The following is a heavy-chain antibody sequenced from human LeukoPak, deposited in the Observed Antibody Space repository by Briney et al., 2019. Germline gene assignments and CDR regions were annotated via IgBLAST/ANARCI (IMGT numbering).Heavy chain of an antibody. J-gene: IGHJ4*02. CDR3: ARVRSAYCSSTSCPFDY. Sequence: SSVTVSCQASGGTFRSYDSSWLRPAPGQGLEWMGGIIPIFGTANYAQKFQGRVTITTDESTSTAYMELSSLRSEDMAVYYCARVRSAYCSSTSCPFDYWGQGTLVTVSS. V-gene: IGHV1-69*05. CDR1: GGTFRSYD. D-gene: IGHD2-2*01. CDR2: IIPIFGTA.